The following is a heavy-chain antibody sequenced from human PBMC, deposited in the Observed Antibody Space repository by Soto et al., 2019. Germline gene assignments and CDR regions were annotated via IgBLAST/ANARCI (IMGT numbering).Heavy chain of an antibody. J-gene: IGHJ6*02. CDR2: IIPISDTT. CDR3: ARSQGSSTSLEIYYYYSYGMDV. Sequence: SVKVSCKASGGTFSSYAISWVRQAPGQGLEWMGGIIPISDTTNYAQKFQGRVTITADESTSTAYMELSSLRSEDTAVYYCARSQGSSTSLEIYYYYSYGMDVWGQGTSVTVSS. CDR1: GGTFSSYA. D-gene: IGHD2-2*01. V-gene: IGHV1-69*13.